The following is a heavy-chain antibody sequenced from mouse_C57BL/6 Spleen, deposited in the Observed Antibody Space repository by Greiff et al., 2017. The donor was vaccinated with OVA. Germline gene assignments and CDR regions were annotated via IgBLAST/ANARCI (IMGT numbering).Heavy chain of an antibody. V-gene: IGHV1-55*01. CDR2: IYPGSGST. CDR1: GYTFTSYW. CDR3: AIGESLYDGYYVLAY. D-gene: IGHD2-3*01. Sequence: QVQLQQPGAELVKPGASVKMSCKASGYTFTSYWINWVKQRPGQGLEWIGDIYPGSGSTNYNEKFKSKATLTVDTSSSTAYMQLSSLTSEDSAVYYCAIGESLYDGYYVLAYWGQGTLVTVAA. J-gene: IGHJ3*01.